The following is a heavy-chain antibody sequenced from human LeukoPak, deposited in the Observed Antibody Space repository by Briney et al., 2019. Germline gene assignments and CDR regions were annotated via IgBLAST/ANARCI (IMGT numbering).Heavy chain of an antibody. CDR3: ASTYYYDSSAYGGQD. CDR1: GGSINSSSYY. V-gene: IGHV4-39*01. CDR2: IYYSGST. D-gene: IGHD3-22*01. J-gene: IGHJ4*02. Sequence: SETLSLTCTVSGGSINSSSYYWGWIRQPPGKGLEWIGNIYYSGSTSYNPSLKSRVTISVDTSKKQFSLKLSSVTAADTAVYYCASTYYYDSSAYGGQDWGQGTLVTVSS.